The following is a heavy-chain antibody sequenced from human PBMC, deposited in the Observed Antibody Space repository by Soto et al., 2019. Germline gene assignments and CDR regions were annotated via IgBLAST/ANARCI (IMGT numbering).Heavy chain of an antibody. D-gene: IGHD2-21*02. V-gene: IGHV1-46*01. CDR3: ARDPYVVVTATADYFDY. Sequence: VASVKVSCKASGYTFTSYYMHWVRQAPGQGLEWMGIINPSGGSTSYAQKFQGRVTMTRDTSTSTVYMELSSLRSEDTAVYYCARDPYVVVTATADYFDYWGQGTLVTVSS. CDR2: INPSGGST. J-gene: IGHJ4*02. CDR1: GYTFTSYY.